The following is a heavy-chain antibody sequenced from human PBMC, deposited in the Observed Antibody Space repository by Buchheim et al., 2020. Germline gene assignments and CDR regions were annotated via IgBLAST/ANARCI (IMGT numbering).Heavy chain of an antibody. J-gene: IGHJ4*02. CDR3: ARYGSAGLKSGDLFDY. Sequence: QVQLVQSGAEVKKPGASVKVSCKASEYTFTGYYMHWVRQAPGQGLEWMGWINPNSGGTKYAQQFQGRVTMTRDTSISTAYMELSRLRSDDTAVYYCARYGSAGLKSGDLFDYWGQGTL. D-gene: IGHD4-17*01. CDR2: INPNSGGT. V-gene: IGHV1-2*02. CDR1: EYTFTGYY.